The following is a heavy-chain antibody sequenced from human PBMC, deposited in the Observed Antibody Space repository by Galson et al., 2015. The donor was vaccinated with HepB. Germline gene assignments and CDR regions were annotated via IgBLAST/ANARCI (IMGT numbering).Heavy chain of an antibody. V-gene: IGHV4-59*01. CDR2: IYYSGST. CDR1: GGSISSYY. D-gene: IGHD3-16*01. CDR3: ATWITPHDAFDI. Sequence: LSLTCTVSGGSISSYYWSWLRQPPGKGLAWIGYIYYSGSTNYNPSLKSRVTISVDTSKNQFSLKLSSVTAADTAVYYCATWITPHDAFDIWGQGTMVTVSS. J-gene: IGHJ3*02.